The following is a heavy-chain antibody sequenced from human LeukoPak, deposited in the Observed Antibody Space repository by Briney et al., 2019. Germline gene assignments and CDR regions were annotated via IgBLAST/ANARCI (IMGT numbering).Heavy chain of an antibody. Sequence: ASVKVSCKTSGYTFTRYYIHWVRQAPGQGLEWMGLINPSDGSTSYTQKFQGRVTMTRDMSTSTVYMELSSLRSEDTAVYYCARSPAYSGSFLKGYYYYYMDVWGKGTTVTVSS. V-gene: IGHV1-46*01. CDR3: ARSPAYSGSFLKGYYYYYMDV. J-gene: IGHJ6*03. CDR2: INPSDGST. D-gene: IGHD1-26*01. CDR1: GYTFTRYY.